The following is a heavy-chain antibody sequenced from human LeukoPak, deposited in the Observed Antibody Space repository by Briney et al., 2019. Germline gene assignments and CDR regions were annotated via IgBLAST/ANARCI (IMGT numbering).Heavy chain of an antibody. Sequence: SESLSLTCSASGGYVDNGRYYLGWIRQPPGKGLEGSGSIFYTGSAHYNSCLDSRGSILVDTSNNQISLKLRSVSYGDTSVYFWVRRRAMTHDFDYWGGGTLVTASS. V-gene: IGHV4-39*01. J-gene: IGHJ4*02. CDR2: IFYTGSA. CDR1: GGYVDNGRYY. CDR3: VRRRAMTHDFDY.